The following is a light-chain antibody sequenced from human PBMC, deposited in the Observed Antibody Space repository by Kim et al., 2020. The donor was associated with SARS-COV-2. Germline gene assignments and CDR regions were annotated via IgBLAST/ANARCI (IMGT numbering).Light chain of an antibody. CDR1: QSIGTT. CDR3: QQSHSDPIT. CDR2: AAS. V-gene: IGKV1-39*01. J-gene: IGKJ5*01. Sequence: DIQMTQSPSSLSASVGDRVTIACRASQSIGTTLNWYQQKSAMSPRSLIYAASTLQPGVPSRFTGDGSGTNFTLTISRLQADDFATYYCQQSHSDPITFGQGTRLEIK.